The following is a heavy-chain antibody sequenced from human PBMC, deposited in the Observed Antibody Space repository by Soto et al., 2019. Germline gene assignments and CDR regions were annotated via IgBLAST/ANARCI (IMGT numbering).Heavy chain of an antibody. J-gene: IGHJ4*02. D-gene: IGHD3-10*01. V-gene: IGHV4-30-4*01. CDR1: GGSISSGDYY. Sequence: PSETLSLTCTVSGGSISSGDYYWSWIRQPPGKGLEWIGYIYYSGSTYYNPSLKSRVTISVDTSKNQFSLKLSSATAADTAVYYCARAGSGSYYRRYFDYWGQGTLVTVSS. CDR2: IYYSGST. CDR3: ARAGSGSYYRRYFDY.